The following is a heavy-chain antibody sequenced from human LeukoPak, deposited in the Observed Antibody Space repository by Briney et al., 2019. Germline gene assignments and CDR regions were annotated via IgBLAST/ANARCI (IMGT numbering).Heavy chain of an antibody. V-gene: IGHV3-21*01. CDR1: GLTLSNYD. CDR3: ARADCSSSTCYLRRSWFDP. J-gene: IGHJ5*02. CDR2: ISTSSRYI. D-gene: IGHD2-2*01. Sequence: GGSLRLSCAASGLTLSNYDMNWVRQAPGKGLEWVSSISTSSRYIYYKDSVRGRFTISRDDAKNSLYLEMNSLRAEDTAVYYCARADCSSSTCYLRRSWFDPWGQGTLVTVSS.